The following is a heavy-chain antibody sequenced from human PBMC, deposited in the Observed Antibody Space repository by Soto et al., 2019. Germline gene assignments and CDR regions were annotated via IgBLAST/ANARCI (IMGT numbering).Heavy chain of an antibody. CDR2: IYYSGST. CDR3: ARGGYSYGSQEYYYYYYYMDV. Sequence: SETLSLTCTVSGGSISSYYWSWIRQPPGKGLEWIGYIYYSGSTNYNPSLKSRVTISVDTSKNQFSLKLSSVTAADTAVYYCARGGYSYGSQEYYYYYYYMDVWGKGTTVTVSS. V-gene: IGHV4-59*01. CDR1: GGSISSYY. J-gene: IGHJ6*03. D-gene: IGHD5-18*01.